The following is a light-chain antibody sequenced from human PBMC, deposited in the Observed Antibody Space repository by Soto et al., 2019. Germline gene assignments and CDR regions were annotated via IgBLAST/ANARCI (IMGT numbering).Light chain of an antibody. CDR3: SSYTSSSTPLYV. J-gene: IGLJ1*01. V-gene: IGLV2-14*01. CDR1: SSDVGGYNY. Sequence: QSVLTQPASVSGSPGHSITISCTGTSSDVGGYNYVSWYQQHPGKAPKLMIYDVSNRPSGFSNRFSGSKSGNTASLTISGLQAEDEADYYCSSYTSSSTPLYVFGTGTKLTVL. CDR2: DVS.